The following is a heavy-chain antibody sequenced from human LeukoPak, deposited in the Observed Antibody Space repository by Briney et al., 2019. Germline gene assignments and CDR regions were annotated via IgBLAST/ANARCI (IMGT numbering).Heavy chain of an antibody. Sequence: GGSLRLSCAASGFTFSRYWIHWVRQAPGKGLEWVSRINPDGSTTTYADSVKGRCTISRDNVKNTVYLQMNSLRAEDTAVYYCARVLSGSWDWFDPWGQGTLVTVSS. CDR2: INPDGSTT. J-gene: IGHJ5*02. CDR1: GFTFSRYW. D-gene: IGHD3-22*01. V-gene: IGHV3-74*01. CDR3: ARVLSGSWDWFDP.